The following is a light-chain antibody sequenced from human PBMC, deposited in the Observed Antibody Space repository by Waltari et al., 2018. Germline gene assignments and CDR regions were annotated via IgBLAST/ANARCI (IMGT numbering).Light chain of an antibody. CDR2: DVT. CDR3: YSYAGSYTSV. J-gene: IGLJ2*01. CDR1: SSDVGFYNY. V-gene: IGLV2-11*01. Sequence: SALTQPRSVSGSPGQSVTISCTGTSSDVGFYNYVSWYQQHPGKAPKLTTYDVTKRPSVVPHRFSASRSGNTASLTISGLQTENEADYYCYSYAGSYTSVFGGETKVTVL.